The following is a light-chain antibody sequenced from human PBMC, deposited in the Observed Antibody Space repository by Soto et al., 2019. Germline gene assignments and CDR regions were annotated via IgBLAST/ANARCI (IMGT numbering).Light chain of an antibody. V-gene: IGLV1-40*01. Sequence: QSVLTQPPSVSGAPGQRVTISCPGTPNIGAGYDVHWYQQLPGTAPKLLIYDNSNRPSGVPDRFSGSKSGTSASLAITGLQAEDEADYYCQSYDSLSGSRVFGGGTKLTVL. J-gene: IGLJ3*02. CDR3: QSYDSLSGSRV. CDR1: PNIGAGYD. CDR2: DNS.